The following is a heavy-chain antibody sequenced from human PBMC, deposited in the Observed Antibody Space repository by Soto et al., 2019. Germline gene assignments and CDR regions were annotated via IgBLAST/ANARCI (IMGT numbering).Heavy chain of an antibody. J-gene: IGHJ4*02. Sequence: XSVKVSCKASGYTFTSYGISWVRQAPGQGLEWMGWISAYNGNTNYAQKLQGRVTMTTDTSTSTAYMELRSLRSDDTAVYYCARGSRWLVLTYFDYWGQGTLVTVSS. V-gene: IGHV1-18*04. CDR2: ISAYNGNT. CDR3: ARGSRWLVLTYFDY. CDR1: GYTFTSYG. D-gene: IGHD6-19*01.